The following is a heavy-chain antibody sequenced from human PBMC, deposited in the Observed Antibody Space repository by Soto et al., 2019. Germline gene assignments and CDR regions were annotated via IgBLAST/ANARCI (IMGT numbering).Heavy chain of an antibody. CDR1: GFTFSSYA. CDR2: ISYDGSNK. J-gene: IGHJ4*02. CDR3: ARGEGDSSGYYHLDY. D-gene: IGHD3-22*01. V-gene: IGHV3-30-3*01. Sequence: GGSLRLSCAASGFTFSSYAMHWVRQAPGKGLEWVAVISYDGSNKYYADSVKGRFTISRDNSKNTLYLQMNSLRAEDTAVYYCARGEGDSSGYYHLDYWGQGTLVTVSS.